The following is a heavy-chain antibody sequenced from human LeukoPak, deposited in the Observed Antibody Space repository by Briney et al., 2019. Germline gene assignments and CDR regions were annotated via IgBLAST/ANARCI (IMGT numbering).Heavy chain of an antibody. J-gene: IGHJ6*03. D-gene: IGHD3-3*01. CDR2: IYTSGST. V-gene: IGHV4-61*02. CDR3: ARERLFGVVIISNYYYYMDV. CDR1: GGSISSGSYY. Sequence: PSETPSLTCTVSGGSISSGSYYWSWIRQPAGKGLEWIGRIYTSGSTNYNPSLKSRVTISVDTSKNQFSLKLSSVTAADTAVYYCARERLFGVVIISNYYYYMDVWGKGTTVTVSS.